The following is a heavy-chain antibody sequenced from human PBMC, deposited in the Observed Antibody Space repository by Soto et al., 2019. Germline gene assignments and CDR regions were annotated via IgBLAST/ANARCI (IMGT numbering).Heavy chain of an antibody. Sequence: PGGSLRLSCAASGFTFSSYAMSWVRQAPGKGLEWVSAISGSGGSTYYADSVKGRFTISRDNSKNTLYLQMNSLRAEDTAVYYCAKDPPYSSGWYGWFDPWGQGTMVTVS. CDR1: GFTFSSYA. D-gene: IGHD6-19*01. V-gene: IGHV3-23*01. CDR2: ISGSGGST. J-gene: IGHJ5*02. CDR3: AKDPPYSSGWYGWFDP.